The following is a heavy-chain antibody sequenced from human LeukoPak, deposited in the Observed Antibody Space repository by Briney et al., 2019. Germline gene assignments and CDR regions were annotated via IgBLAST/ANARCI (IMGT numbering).Heavy chain of an antibody. CDR2: IYHSGST. D-gene: IGHD3-10*01. CDR3: ARTNYYGSGSYYPDL. V-gene: IGHV4-61*01. J-gene: IGHJ5*02. Sequence: SETLSLTCTVSGASVSSGSYYWSWVRQPPGKGLEWIGFIYHSGSTDYNPSLKSRGTLSVDTSKNQFSLKLSSVTAADTAVYYCARTNYYGSGSYYPDLWGQGTLVTVSS. CDR1: GASVSSGSYY.